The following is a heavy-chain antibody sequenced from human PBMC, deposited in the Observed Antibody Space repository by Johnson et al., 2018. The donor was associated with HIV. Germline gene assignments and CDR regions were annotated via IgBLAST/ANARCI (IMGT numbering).Heavy chain of an antibody. CDR2: IKQDGSEK. Sequence: VQLVESGGGVVRPGGSLRLSCAASGFTFDDYGMSWVRQAPGKGLEWVANIKQDGSEKYYVDSVKGRFTISRDNAKNSLYLQMNSLRADDTAVYYCARFEGFITTLRVVGDAFDIWGQGTMVTVSS. CDR3: ARFEGFITTLRVVGDAFDI. J-gene: IGHJ3*02. V-gene: IGHV3-7*02. CDR1: GFTFDDYG. D-gene: IGHD3-10*01.